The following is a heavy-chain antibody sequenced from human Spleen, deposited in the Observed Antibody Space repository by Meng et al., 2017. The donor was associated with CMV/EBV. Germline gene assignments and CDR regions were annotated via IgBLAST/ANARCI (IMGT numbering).Heavy chain of an antibody. V-gene: IGHV1-2*02. CDR1: GYTFTGYY. D-gene: IGHD2-21*02. J-gene: IGHJ5*02. CDR3: ARGGWGRTYGPVDT. Sequence: ASVKVSCKASGYTFTGYYVHWMRQAPGQGLEWMGCINPLRGDTNLAQNFQGRLTMTRDTSISAAYMELKRLTSDDTAVYYCARGGWGRTYGPVDTWGQGTLVTVSS. CDR2: INPLRGDT.